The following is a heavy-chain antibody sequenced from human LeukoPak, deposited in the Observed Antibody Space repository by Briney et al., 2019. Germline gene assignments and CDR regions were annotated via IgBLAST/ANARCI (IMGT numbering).Heavy chain of an antibody. V-gene: IGHV1-18*01. CDR1: GYTFSNYD. CDR2: ISTYNGNT. Sequence: ASVKVSCKASGYTFSNYDMNWVRQAPGQGLEWMGWISTYNGNTNYAQKFQGRVTMTTDTSTSTAYMELTSLGSDDTAVYYCARDRTAVADFDYWGQGTRVTVSS. D-gene: IGHD6-19*01. J-gene: IGHJ4*02. CDR3: ARDRTAVADFDY.